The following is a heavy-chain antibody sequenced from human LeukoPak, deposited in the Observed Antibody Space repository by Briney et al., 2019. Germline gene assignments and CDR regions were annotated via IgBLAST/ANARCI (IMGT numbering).Heavy chain of an antibody. CDR1: GFTFSSYA. D-gene: IGHD2-2*01. Sequence: GSLRLSCAASGFTFSSYAMHWVRQAPGKGLEWVAVISYDGSNKYYADSVKGRFTISRDNSKNTLYLQMNSLRAEDTAVYYCARAHVAGFGPALLDYWGQGTLVTVSS. J-gene: IGHJ4*02. CDR2: ISYDGSNK. V-gene: IGHV3-30-3*01. CDR3: ARAHVAGFGPALLDY.